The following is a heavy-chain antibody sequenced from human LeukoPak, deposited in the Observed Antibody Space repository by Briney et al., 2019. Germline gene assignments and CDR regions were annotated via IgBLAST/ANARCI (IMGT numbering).Heavy chain of an antibody. CDR1: GFTFSSYG. V-gene: IGHV3-48*04. D-gene: IGHD2-15*01. CDR2: ISSSGSTI. Sequence: GGSLRLSCAASGFTFSSYGMHWVRQAPGKGLEWVSYISSSGSTIYYADSVKGRFTISRDNAKNSLYLQMNSLRAEDTAVYYCASGTARSEYCSGGSCYEGNGMDVWGQGTTVTVSS. J-gene: IGHJ6*02. CDR3: ASGTARSEYCSGGSCYEGNGMDV.